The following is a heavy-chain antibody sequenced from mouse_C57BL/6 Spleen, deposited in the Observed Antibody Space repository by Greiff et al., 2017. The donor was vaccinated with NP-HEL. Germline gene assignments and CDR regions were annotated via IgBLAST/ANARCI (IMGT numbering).Heavy chain of an antibody. D-gene: IGHD1-1*01. Sequence: QVHVKQPGTELVKPGASVKLSCKASGYTFTSYWMHWVKQRPGQGLEWIGNINPSNGGTNYNEKFKSKATLTVDKSSSTAYMQLSSLTSEDSAVYYCARGYGSRSYFDYWGQGTTLTVSS. CDR2: INPSNGGT. V-gene: IGHV1-53*01. J-gene: IGHJ2*01. CDR1: GYTFTSYW. CDR3: ARGYGSRSYFDY.